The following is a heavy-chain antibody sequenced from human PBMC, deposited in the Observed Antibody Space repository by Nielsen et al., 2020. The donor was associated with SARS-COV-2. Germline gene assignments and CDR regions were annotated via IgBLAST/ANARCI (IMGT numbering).Heavy chain of an antibody. CDR3: ARATDYYYGMDV. V-gene: IGHV1-69*06. CDR2: IIPIFGTA. Sequence: SVKVSCKASGGTFSSYAISWVRQAPGQGLEWMGGIIPIFGTANYAQKFQGRVTITADKSTSTAYMELSSLRSEDTAVYYCARATDYYYGMDVWGQGTMVTVSS. CDR1: GGTFSSYA. J-gene: IGHJ6*02.